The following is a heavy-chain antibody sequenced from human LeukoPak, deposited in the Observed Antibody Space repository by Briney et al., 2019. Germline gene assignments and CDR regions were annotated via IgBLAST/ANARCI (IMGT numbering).Heavy chain of an antibody. Sequence: SETLSLTCTVSGDSMSTSYWSWIRKPLGKGLEWIGYFYHSGTDYNPSLKSRVTISGDMSNNQFSLKLGSVTAADTAIYYCARGWRGDHFDYWGQGTLVSVSS. J-gene: IGHJ4*02. CDR1: GDSMSTSY. V-gene: IGHV4-59*01. CDR3: ARGWRGDHFDY. CDR2: FYHSGT. D-gene: IGHD3-16*01.